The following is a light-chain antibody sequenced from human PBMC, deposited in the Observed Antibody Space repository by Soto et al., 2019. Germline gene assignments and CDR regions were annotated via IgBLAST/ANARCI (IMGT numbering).Light chain of an antibody. CDR1: SSDVGGYGY. CDR2: DVT. Sequence: QSVLTQPRSVSGSPGQSVTISCTGTSSDVGGYGYVSWFQQHPGKAPKLMIYDVTTRPSGIPDRFSGSKSASTASLTISGLQAEDEADYYCFSYAGDYTFVFGSGTKLTVL. CDR3: FSYAGDYTFV. V-gene: IGLV2-11*01. J-gene: IGLJ2*01.